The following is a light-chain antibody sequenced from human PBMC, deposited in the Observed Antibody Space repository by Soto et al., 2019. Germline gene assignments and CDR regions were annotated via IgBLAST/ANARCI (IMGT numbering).Light chain of an antibody. CDR3: QKYKSAPLT. V-gene: IGKV1-27*01. Sequence: DIQMTQSPSSLSASVGDRVTITCQASQGINNYLAWYQQKPGKVPKLLIYDASTLHSGVPSRFSASGSGTDFTLTISSLQPEDIATYYCQKYKSAPLTFGGGTKVDIK. CDR2: DAS. CDR1: QGINNY. J-gene: IGKJ4*01.